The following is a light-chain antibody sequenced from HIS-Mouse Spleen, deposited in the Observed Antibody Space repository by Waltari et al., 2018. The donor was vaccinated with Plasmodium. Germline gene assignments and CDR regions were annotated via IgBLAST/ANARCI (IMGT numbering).Light chain of an antibody. Sequence: IVLTQSPATLSVSPGERATISCRASQSVGSNLAWYQQKPGQAPRPLIYGASTRATGIPARFSGSGSGTEFTLTISSLQSEDFAVYYCQQYNNWSFTFGPGTKVDIK. CDR1: QSVGSN. V-gene: IGKV3-15*01. CDR2: GAS. J-gene: IGKJ3*01. CDR3: QQYNNWSFT.